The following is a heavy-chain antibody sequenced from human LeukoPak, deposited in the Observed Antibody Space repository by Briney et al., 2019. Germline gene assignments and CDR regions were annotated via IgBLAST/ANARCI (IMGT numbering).Heavy chain of an antibody. CDR3: AKDRGLYPLYGMDV. V-gene: IGHV3-23*01. Sequence: GGSLRLSCAASGFTFSKYAMNWVRQAPGKGLEWVSGCSGSGSSTYYADSVKGRFTISRDNSKNTLYLQMNSLRAEDTAAYYCAKDRGLYPLYGMDVWGQGTTVTVSS. D-gene: IGHD4-17*01. CDR1: GFTFSKYA. J-gene: IGHJ6*02. CDR2: CSGSGSST.